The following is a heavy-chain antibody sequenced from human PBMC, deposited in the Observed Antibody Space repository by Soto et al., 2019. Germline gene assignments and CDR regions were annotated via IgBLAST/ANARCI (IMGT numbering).Heavy chain of an antibody. Sequence: PGGSLRLSCAASGFTFSSYAMSWVRQAPGKGLEWVSGISGSGGSTYYADSVKGRFTISRDNSKNTLYLQMNSLRAEDTAVFYCAKDLGEGDHRYYYYAMDVWGQGTTVTVSS. J-gene: IGHJ6*02. CDR1: GFTFSSYA. CDR3: AKDLGEGDHRYYYYAMDV. V-gene: IGHV3-23*01. CDR2: ISGSGGST. D-gene: IGHD3-16*01.